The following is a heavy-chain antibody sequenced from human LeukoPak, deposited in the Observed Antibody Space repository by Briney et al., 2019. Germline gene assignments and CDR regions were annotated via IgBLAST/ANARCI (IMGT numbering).Heavy chain of an antibody. D-gene: IGHD2-21*02. V-gene: IGHV1-69*04. J-gene: IGHJ3*02. Sequence: SVKVSCKGSGGTFSSYAISWVRQAPGQGLEWMGRIIPILGIANYAQKFQGRVTITADKSTSTAYMELSSLRSEDTAVYYCARVKGRGYCGGDCDDDAFDIWGQGTMVTVSS. CDR1: GGTFSSYA. CDR2: IIPILGIA. CDR3: ARVKGRGYCGGDCDDDAFDI.